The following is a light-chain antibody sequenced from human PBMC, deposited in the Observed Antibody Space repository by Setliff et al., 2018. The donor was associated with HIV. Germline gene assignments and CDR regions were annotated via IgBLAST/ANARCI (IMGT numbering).Light chain of an antibody. CDR2: FDS. J-gene: IGLJ1*01. Sequence: SYELTQPPSVSVAPGKTASITCAGANIGSKTVHWYRLKPGQAPMLVINFDSDRPSGIPERFSGSKSGNKATLTISRVEAGDEADYYGQPWDSERAHPYVFGTGTKVTVL. V-gene: IGLV3-21*01. CDR1: NIGSKT. CDR3: QPWDSERAHPYV.